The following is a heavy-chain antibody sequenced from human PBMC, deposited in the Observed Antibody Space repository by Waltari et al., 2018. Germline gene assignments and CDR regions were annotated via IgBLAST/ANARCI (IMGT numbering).Heavy chain of an antibody. Sequence: QVQLQQWGAGLLKPSETLSLTCAVYGGSFSGYYWSWLRQPPGKGREWIGEINHSGSTNYNPSLKSRVTMTRDTSISTAYMELSRLRSDDTAVYYCARDADMVQDTNGGWFDPWGQGTLVTVSS. CDR1: GGSFSGYY. D-gene: IGHD5-18*01. CDR3: ARDADMVQDTNGGWFDP. V-gene: IGHV4-34*01. CDR2: INHSGST. J-gene: IGHJ5*02.